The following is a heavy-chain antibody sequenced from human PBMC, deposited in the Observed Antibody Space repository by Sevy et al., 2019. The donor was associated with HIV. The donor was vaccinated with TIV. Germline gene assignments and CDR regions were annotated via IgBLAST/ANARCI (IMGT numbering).Heavy chain of an antibody. D-gene: IGHD2-2*01. Sequence: ASVKVSCKASGYTFTSYYMHWVRQAPGQGLEWMGIINPSGGSTSYAQKFQGRVTMTRDTSTSTVYMELSSLRSEDTGVYYCARERWYCSSTSCPRAPSFDYWGQGTLVTVSS. CDR1: GYTFTSYY. CDR2: INPSGGST. CDR3: ARERWYCSSTSCPRAPSFDY. V-gene: IGHV1-46*01. J-gene: IGHJ4*02.